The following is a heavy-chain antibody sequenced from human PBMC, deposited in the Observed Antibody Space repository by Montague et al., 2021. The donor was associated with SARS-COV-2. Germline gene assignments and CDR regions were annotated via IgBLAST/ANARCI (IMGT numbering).Heavy chain of an antibody. CDR3: ARLRDGVVPSPILGVGPYYSYYFIDV. CDR1: GGSFSGYH. J-gene: IGHJ6*03. D-gene: IGHD3-10*01. Sequence: SETLSLTCAVYGGSFSGYHWNWIRQPPGKGLEWIGEINHCGITNYNPSLKSRLPISADTSKTQFSLKLTSVAAADTAVYYCARLRDGVVPSPILGVGPYYSYYFIDVWGKGTTVTVSS. V-gene: IGHV4-34*01. CDR2: INHCGIT.